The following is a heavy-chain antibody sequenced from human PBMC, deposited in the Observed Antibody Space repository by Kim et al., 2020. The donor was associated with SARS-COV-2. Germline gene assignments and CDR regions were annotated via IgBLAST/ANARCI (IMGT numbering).Heavy chain of an antibody. CDR1: GGSFSGYY. J-gene: IGHJ6*02. CDR3: ARGPPNGYSSGWYRYYYYGMDV. D-gene: IGHD6-19*01. V-gene: IGHV4-34*01. CDR2: INHSGST. Sequence: SETLSLTCAVYGGSFSGYYWSWIRQPPGKGLEWIGEINHSGSTNYNPSLKSRVTISVDTSKNQFSLKLSSVTAADTAVYYCARGPPNGYSSGWYRYYYYGMDVWGQGTTVTVSS.